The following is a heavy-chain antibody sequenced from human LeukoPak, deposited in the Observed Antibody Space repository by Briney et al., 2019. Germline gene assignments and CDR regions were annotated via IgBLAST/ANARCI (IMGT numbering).Heavy chain of an antibody. CDR3: ARGQIDYGGNSFDY. D-gene: IGHD4-23*01. CDR1: GGSFSGYY. CDR2: INHSGST. Sequence: SETLSLTCAVYGGSFSGYYWCWIRQPPGKGLEWIGEINHSGSTNYNPSLKSRVTISVDTSKNQFSLKLSSVTAADTAVYYCARGQIDYGGNSFDYWGQGTLVTVSS. J-gene: IGHJ4*02. V-gene: IGHV4-34*01.